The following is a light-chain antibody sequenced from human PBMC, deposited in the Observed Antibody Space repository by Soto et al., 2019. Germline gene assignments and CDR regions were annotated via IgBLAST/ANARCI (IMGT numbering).Light chain of an antibody. CDR3: ATWDDSLRGWV. V-gene: IGLV1-47*01. J-gene: IGLJ3*02. Sequence: QFVLTQPPSASGTPGQRVTISCSGSSSNIGDSYGYWFQQLPGTAPKLLIYRNNQRPSGVPDRFSGSKSGTSASLAISGLRPEDEADYYCATWDDSLRGWVFGGGTKVTVL. CDR1: SSNIGDSY. CDR2: RNN.